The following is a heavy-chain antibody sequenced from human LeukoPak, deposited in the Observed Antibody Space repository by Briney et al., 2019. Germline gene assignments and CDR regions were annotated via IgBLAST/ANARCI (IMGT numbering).Heavy chain of an antibody. Sequence: GGSLRLSCAASGFTFSNYWMHWVRQAPGKGLVWVSRINPDGGRISYADSVQGRFTISRDNAKNTLYLQMNSLRAEDTAVYYCARVPYSSSWYHSAWFDPWGQGTLVTVSS. J-gene: IGHJ5*02. CDR2: INPDGGRI. D-gene: IGHD6-13*01. CDR1: GFTFSNYW. CDR3: ARVPYSSSWYHSAWFDP. V-gene: IGHV3-74*01.